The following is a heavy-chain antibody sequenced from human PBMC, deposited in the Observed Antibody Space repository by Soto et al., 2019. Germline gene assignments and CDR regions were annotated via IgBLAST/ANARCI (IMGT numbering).Heavy chain of an antibody. CDR3: ARSGAIVALEGYYYGMDV. CDR2: MNPNSGNT. D-gene: IGHD5-12*01. J-gene: IGHJ6*02. Sequence: ASVKVSCKASGYTFTSYDINWVRQATGQGLEWMGWMNPNSGNTGYAQKFQGRVTMTRNTSISTAYMELSSLRSEDTAVYYCARSGAIVALEGYYYGMDVWGQGTTVTVSS. V-gene: IGHV1-8*01. CDR1: GYTFTSYD.